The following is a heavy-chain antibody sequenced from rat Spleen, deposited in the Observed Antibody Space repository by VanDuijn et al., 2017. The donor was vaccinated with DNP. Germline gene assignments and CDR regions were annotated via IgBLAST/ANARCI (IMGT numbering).Heavy chain of an antibody. CDR2: ISYDGSST. CDR1: GFTFNNYD. V-gene: IGHV5-7*01. CDR3: TTVYY. J-gene: IGHJ2*01. Sequence: EVQLVESGGGLVQPGRSMKLSCAASGFTFNNYDMAWVRQAPKKGLEWVATISYDGSSTYYRDSVKGRFTISRDNAKSTLYLQMDSLRSEDTATYYCTTVYYWGQGVMVTVSS.